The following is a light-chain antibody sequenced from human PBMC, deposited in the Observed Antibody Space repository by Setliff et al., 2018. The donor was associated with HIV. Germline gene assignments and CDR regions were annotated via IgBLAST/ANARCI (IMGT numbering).Light chain of an antibody. Sequence: QSVLTQPASVSGSPGQSITVSCTGTSSDVGGYNYVSWYQQHPGKAPKLMIYDVNNRPSGVSNHFSGSKSGNTASLTISGLQAEDEADYYCSSYTSSSTLYVFGTGT. V-gene: IGLV2-14*03. CDR2: DVN. J-gene: IGLJ1*01. CDR3: SSYTSSSTLYV. CDR1: SSDVGGYNY.